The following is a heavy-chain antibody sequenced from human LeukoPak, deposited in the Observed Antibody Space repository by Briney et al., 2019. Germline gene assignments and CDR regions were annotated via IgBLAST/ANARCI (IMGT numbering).Heavy chain of an antibody. J-gene: IGHJ4*02. Sequence: PSETLSLTCAVYGGSFSGYYWSWIRQPPGKGLEWIGYIYYSGSTNYNPSLKSRVTISVDTSKNQFSLKLSSVTAADTAVYYCASSKYSSSSPDYWGQGTLVTVSS. CDR2: IYYSGST. V-gene: IGHV4-59*01. CDR3: ASSKYSSSSPDY. CDR1: GGSFSGYY. D-gene: IGHD6-6*01.